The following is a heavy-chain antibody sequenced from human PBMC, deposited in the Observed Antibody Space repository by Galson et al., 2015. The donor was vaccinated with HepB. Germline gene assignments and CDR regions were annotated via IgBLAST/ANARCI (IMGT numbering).Heavy chain of an antibody. CDR3: ARGELARGFDS. CDR1: GGSISTRDW. V-gene: IGHV4-4*02. CDR2: IFHSGDT. J-gene: IGHJ4*02. D-gene: IGHD1-26*01. Sequence: LSLTCAVSGGSISTRDWWNWVRQSPGKGLEWLGEIFHSGDTNYSPSLRSRVTMSVDRSKNQFSLNLNSVAAADTALYYCARGELARGFDSWGQGTLVTVSS.